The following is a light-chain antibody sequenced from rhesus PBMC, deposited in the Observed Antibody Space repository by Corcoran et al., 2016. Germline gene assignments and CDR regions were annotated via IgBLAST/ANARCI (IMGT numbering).Light chain of an antibody. V-gene: IGKV1-43*01. CDR2: AAS. Sequence: DIQMTQSPSSLSASAGDRVTITCRASQGISTYLNWYQQKPGKTPKRLIYAASSLESGVPSRFSGGGSGTEFTLTISSLQPEDFATYYCLQSNSNPYSFGQGTKVEIK. CDR3: LQSNSNPYS. CDR1: QGISTY. J-gene: IGKJ2*01.